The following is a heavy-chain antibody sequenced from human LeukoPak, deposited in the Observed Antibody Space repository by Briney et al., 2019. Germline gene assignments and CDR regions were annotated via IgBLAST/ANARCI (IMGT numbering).Heavy chain of an antibody. CDR2: IIPIFGTA. CDR3: ARENYYDSSGYLDY. CDR1: GGTLSSYA. D-gene: IGHD3-22*01. Sequence: SVKVSCKASGGTLSSYAISWVRQAPGQGLEWMGGIIPIFGTANYAQKFQGRVTITTDESTSTAYMELSSLRSEDTAVYYCARENYYDSSGYLDYWGQGTLVTVSS. J-gene: IGHJ4*02. V-gene: IGHV1-69*05.